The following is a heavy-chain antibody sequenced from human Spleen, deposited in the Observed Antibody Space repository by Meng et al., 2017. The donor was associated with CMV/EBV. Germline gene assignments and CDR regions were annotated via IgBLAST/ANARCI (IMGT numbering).Heavy chain of an antibody. J-gene: IGHJ6*02. CDR2: ISGNTGGT. CDR1: GFTFSNYA. D-gene: IGHD2-2*01. Sequence: GGSLRLSCAASGFTFSNYAMSWVRQAPGRGLEWVSAISGNTGGTYYASSVKGRFTICRDNSRNSLYLQMGSLRAEDTAVYYCARGHCSSTKCYGLGPFGMNVWGQGTTVTVSS. V-gene: IGHV3-23*01. CDR3: ARGHCSSTKCYGLGPFGMNV.